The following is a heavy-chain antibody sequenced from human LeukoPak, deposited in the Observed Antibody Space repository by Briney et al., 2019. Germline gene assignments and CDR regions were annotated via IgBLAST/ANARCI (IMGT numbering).Heavy chain of an antibody. V-gene: IGHV1-69*06. CDR2: IIPIFGTA. J-gene: IGHJ4*02. D-gene: IGHD5-18*01. CDR1: GGTFSSYA. Sequence: GASVKVSCKASGGTFSSYAISWVRQAPGQGLEWMGGIIPIFGTANYAQKFQGRVTITADKSTSTAYMELSSLRSEDTAVYYCARAAPRGCSYGELDYWGQGTLVTVSS. CDR3: ARAAPRGCSYGELDY.